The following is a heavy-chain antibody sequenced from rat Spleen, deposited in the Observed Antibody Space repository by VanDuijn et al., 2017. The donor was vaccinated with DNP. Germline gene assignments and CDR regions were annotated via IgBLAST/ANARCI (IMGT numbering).Heavy chain of an antibody. D-gene: IGHD1-11*01. V-gene: IGHV5-17*01. CDR3: ARRGYGGRGFFDY. J-gene: IGHJ2*01. CDR2: IIYDGSHT. CDR1: GFTFSDSA. Sequence: EVQLVESGGGVVQPGNSLKLSCAASGFTFSDSAMAWVRQSPKKGLEWVATIIYDGSHTFYRDSVQGRFTISRDNAKSTLNLQMDSLRSEDTATYYCARRGYGGRGFFDYWGQGVMVTVSS.